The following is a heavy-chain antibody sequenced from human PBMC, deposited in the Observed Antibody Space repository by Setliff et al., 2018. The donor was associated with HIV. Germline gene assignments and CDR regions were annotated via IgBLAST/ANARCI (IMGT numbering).Heavy chain of an antibody. CDR2: INWNGGST. CDR1: GFTFDDYG. CDR3: ATSPPHGESGYIWGSDYFDF. Sequence: PGGSLRLSCAASGFTFDDYGMSWVRQAPEKGLEWVSGINWNGGSTGYAASVRGRFTISRDNSENTVFLQMDGLTADDTGVYYCATSPPHGESGYIWGSDYFDFWGQGALVTVSS. D-gene: IGHD5-12*01. V-gene: IGHV3-20*04. J-gene: IGHJ4*02.